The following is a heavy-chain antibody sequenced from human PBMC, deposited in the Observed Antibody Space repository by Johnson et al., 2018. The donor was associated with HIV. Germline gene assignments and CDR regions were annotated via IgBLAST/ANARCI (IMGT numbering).Heavy chain of an antibody. CDR3: AKDLLTLDAFDI. CDR2: ISDSGRT. V-gene: IGHV3-23*04. CDR1: GFTFASSA. Sequence: VQLVESGGGLEQPGGSLRLSCAASGFTFASSAMSWVRQAPGKGLEWVSAISDSGRTYYADSVKGRFPISSDNSKNTLYLHMNSLRAEDTAVYYCAKDLLTLDAFDIWGQGTMVTVSS. J-gene: IGHJ3*02.